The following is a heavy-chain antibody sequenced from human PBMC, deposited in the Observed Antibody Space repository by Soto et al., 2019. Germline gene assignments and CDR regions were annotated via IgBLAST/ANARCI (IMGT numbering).Heavy chain of an antibody. CDR1: GYIFTSYY. V-gene: IGHV1-46*01. J-gene: IGHJ4*02. CDR2: INPSGGTT. CDR3: ARDQPRYYYDSSGYLPFDY. Sequence: ASVKVSCKTSGYIFTSYYIHWVRQAPGQGLEWMGIINPSGGTTTYAQKFQGRVTMTRDTSTSTVYMELSSLRSDDTAVYYCARDQPRYYYDSSGYLPFDYWGQGTLVTVPQ. D-gene: IGHD3-22*01.